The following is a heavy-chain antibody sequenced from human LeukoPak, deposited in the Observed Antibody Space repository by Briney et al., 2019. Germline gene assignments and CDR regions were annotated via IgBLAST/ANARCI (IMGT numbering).Heavy chain of an antibody. CDR3: AKQGGGYCSSTSCSFDP. D-gene: IGHD2-2*01. V-gene: IGHV3-23*01. J-gene: IGHJ5*02. Sequence: GGSLRLSCAASGFTFSSYAMSWVRQAPGKGLEWLSAISGSGGSTYYADSVKGRFAISRDNSKNTLYLQMNSLRAQRTAVYCCAKQGGGYCSSTSCSFDPWGQGTLVTVSS. CDR2: ISGSGGST. CDR1: GFTFSSYA.